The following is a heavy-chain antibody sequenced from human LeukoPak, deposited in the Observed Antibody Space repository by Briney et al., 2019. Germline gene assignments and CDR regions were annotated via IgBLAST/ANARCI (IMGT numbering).Heavy chain of an antibody. V-gene: IGHV6-1*01. D-gene: IGHD1-26*01. J-gene: IGHJ5*02. Sequence: SQTLSLTCAISGDSVSSNSAAWHWIRESPSRGLEWLGRTYYRSKWYNDYAVSVKSRITIYPDTSKNQFSLQLNSVTPEDTAVYYCARDRGSYYGSWLDPWGQGTLVTVSS. CDR1: GDSVSSNSAA. CDR2: TYYRSKWYN. CDR3: ARDRGSYYGSWLDP.